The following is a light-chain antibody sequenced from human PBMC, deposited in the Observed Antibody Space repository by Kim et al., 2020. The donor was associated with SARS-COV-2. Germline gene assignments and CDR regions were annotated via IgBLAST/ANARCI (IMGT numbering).Light chain of an antibody. CDR3: QQHDNLPIT. Sequence: EERVPITCQASQDINSFINWYQQTPGKAPKLLMYDASNLETGVPSRFSGSGSGTHFTFTISSLQPEDIATYYCQQHDNLPITFGQGTRLEIK. CDR1: QDINSF. V-gene: IGKV1-33*01. J-gene: IGKJ5*01. CDR2: DAS.